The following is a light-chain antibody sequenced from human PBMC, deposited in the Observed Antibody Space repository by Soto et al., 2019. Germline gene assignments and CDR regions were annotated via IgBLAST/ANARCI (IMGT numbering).Light chain of an antibody. CDR2: GAS. Sequence: IQLTQSPSSLSASVGDRVTITCRARQGISSYLAWYQQKPGKAPKLLIYGASTLEGGVPFRCSGSGSGTDFTLILSSVQPEDFATYYCQQLNTYPITFGQGTRLEIK. CDR3: QQLNTYPIT. V-gene: IGKV1-9*01. CDR1: QGISSY. J-gene: IGKJ5*01.